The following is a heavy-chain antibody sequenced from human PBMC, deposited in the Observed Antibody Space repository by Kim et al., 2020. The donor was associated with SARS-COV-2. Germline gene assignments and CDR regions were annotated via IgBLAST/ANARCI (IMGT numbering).Heavy chain of an antibody. CDR1: GGSVSSGSYY. CDR3: ARVSTVAGWFDP. D-gene: IGHD4-17*01. CDR2: IYYSGST. J-gene: IGHJ5*02. V-gene: IGHV4-61*01. Sequence: SETLSLTCTVSGGSVSSGSYYWRWIRQPPGKGLEWIGYIYYSGSTNYNPSLKSRVTISVDTSKNQFSLKLSSVTAADTAVYYCARVSTVAGWFDPWGQGTLVTVSS.